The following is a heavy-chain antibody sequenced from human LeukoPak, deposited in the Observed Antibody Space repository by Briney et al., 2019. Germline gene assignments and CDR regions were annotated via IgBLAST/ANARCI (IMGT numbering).Heavy chain of an antibody. CDR2: INHSGST. CDR3: AGLVATHSAYYYGMDV. CDR1: GGSFSGYY. Sequence: SETLSLTCAVYGGSFSGYYWSWIRQPPGKGLEWIGEINHSGSTNYNPSLKSRVTISVDTSKNQFSLKLSSVTAADTAVYYCAGLVATHSAYYYGMDVWGQGTTVTVSS. J-gene: IGHJ6*02. D-gene: IGHD5-12*01. V-gene: IGHV4-34*01.